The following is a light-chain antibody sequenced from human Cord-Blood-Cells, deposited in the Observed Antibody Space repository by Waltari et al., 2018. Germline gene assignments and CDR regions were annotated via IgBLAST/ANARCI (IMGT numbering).Light chain of an antibody. Sequence: DIQMTQSPSTLSASVGARVPLTCRASQSISSWFAWYQQKPGKAPKLLIYDGSSLESGVPSRFSGSGSGTEFTLTISSLQPDDFATYYCQQYNSYSWTFGQGTKVEIK. CDR1: QSISSW. J-gene: IGKJ1*01. CDR2: DGS. V-gene: IGKV1-5*01. CDR3: QQYNSYSWT.